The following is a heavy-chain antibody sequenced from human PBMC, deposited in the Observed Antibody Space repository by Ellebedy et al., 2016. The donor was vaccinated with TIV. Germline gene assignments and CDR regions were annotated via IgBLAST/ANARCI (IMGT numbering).Heavy chain of an antibody. D-gene: IGHD3-10*01. J-gene: IGHJ5*02. Sequence: MPGGSLRLSCTVSGGSISSSSYYWGWIRQPPGKGLEWSGTINYRGSTYYNPSLKSRVTISVDTSKNQFSLKLNSVTAADTAVYYCARHVGSGSFPDWFDPWGQGTLVTVSS. CDR2: INYRGST. CDR3: ARHVGSGSFPDWFDP. CDR1: GGSISSSSYY. V-gene: IGHV4-39*01.